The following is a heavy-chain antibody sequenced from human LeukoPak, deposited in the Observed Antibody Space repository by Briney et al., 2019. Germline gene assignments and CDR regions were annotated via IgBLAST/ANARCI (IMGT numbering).Heavy chain of an antibody. Sequence: AVKVSCKASGYTFTGYYMHWVRQAPGQGLEWMGWINPNSGGTNYAQKFQGRLTMTRDTSISTAYMELSRLRSDDTAVYYCASGERVVTAIPGYYFDYWGQGTLVTVSS. J-gene: IGHJ4*02. CDR1: GYTFTGYY. CDR2: INPNSGGT. V-gene: IGHV1-2*02. CDR3: ASGERVVTAIPGYYFDY. D-gene: IGHD2-21*02.